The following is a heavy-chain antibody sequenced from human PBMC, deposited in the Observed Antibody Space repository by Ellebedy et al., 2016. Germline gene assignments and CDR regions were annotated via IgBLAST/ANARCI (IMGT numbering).Heavy chain of an antibody. J-gene: IGHJ6*02. D-gene: IGHD6-19*01. CDR2: IIPIFGTA. V-gene: IGHV1-69*13. CDR1: GGTFSSYA. Sequence: SVKVSCXASGGTFSSYAISWVRQAPGQGLEWMGGIIPIFGTANYAQKFQGRVTITADESTSTAYMELSSLRSEDTAVYYCARPIAVAGFYYYYGMDVWGQGTTVTVSS. CDR3: ARPIAVAGFYYYYGMDV.